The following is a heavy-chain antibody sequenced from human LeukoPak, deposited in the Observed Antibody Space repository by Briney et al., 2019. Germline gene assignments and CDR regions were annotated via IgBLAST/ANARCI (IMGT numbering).Heavy chain of an antibody. J-gene: IGHJ4*02. CDR1: GGSISSGGYS. Sequence: SETLSLTCAVSGGSISSGGYSWSWIRQPPGKGLEWIGYIYHSGSTYYNPSLKSRVTISVDRSKNQFSLKLSSVTAADTAMYYCARGGIGSNFDYWGQGTLVTVSS. V-gene: IGHV4-30-2*01. CDR2: IYHSGST. D-gene: IGHD1-26*01. CDR3: ARGGIGSNFDY.